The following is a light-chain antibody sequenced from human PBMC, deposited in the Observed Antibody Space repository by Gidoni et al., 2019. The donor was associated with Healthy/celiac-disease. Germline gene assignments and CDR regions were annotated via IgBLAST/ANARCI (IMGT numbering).Light chain of an antibody. J-gene: IGLJ3*02. CDR1: SSNLGSNY. CDR2: RNN. Sequence: SVLTQPPSASGTPGQRVTISCSGSSSNLGSNYVYWYQQLPGTAPKLLIYRNNQRPSGVPDRFSGSKSGTSASLAISGLRSEDEADYYCAAWDDSLSGHWVFGGGTKLTVL. V-gene: IGLV1-47*01. CDR3: AAWDDSLSGHWV.